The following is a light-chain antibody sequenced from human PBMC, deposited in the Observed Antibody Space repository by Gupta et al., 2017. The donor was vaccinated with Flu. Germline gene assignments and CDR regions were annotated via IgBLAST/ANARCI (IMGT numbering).Light chain of an antibody. V-gene: IGKV3-11*01. CDR3: QQRSNWPVT. Sequence: GERATLSCRASQSVSRYLAWYQQKLGQAPRLLIYDASNRATGIPARFSGSGSETDFTLTISSLEPEDFAVYYCQQRSNWPVTFGQGTKLEIK. CDR2: DAS. CDR1: QSVSRY. J-gene: IGKJ2*01.